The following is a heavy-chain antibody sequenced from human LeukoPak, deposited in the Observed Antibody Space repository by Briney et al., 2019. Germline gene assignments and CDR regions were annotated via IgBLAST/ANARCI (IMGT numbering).Heavy chain of an antibody. J-gene: IGHJ3*02. CDR2: IYYSGIT. CDR3: AREPVDMTMPPDAFDI. V-gene: IGHV4-59*01. CDR1: GGSISSYY. D-gene: IGHD4/OR15-4a*01. Sequence: SETLSLTCTVSGGSISSYYWSWIRQPPGKGLEWIGYIYYSGITGYNPSLKSRVTISVDTPKNQFSLQLSSVTAVDTAVYYCAREPVDMTMPPDAFDIWGQGTMVTVSS.